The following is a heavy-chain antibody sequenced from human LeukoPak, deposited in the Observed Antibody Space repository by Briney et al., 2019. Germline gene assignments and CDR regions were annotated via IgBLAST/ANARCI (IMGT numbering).Heavy chain of an antibody. J-gene: IGHJ4*01. D-gene: IGHD4-11*01. CDR2: IWSDGSNR. CDR1: GFIISHYG. Sequence: GGSLRLSCAASGFIISHYGMHWVRQAPGKELEWVAVIWSDGSNRFYAGSVKGRFTISRDNSQNTVFLQMNSLRVEDTAMYYCARDAQRGFDYSNSLEYWGHGTLVTVSS. CDR3: ARDAQRGFDYSNSLEY. V-gene: IGHV3-33*01.